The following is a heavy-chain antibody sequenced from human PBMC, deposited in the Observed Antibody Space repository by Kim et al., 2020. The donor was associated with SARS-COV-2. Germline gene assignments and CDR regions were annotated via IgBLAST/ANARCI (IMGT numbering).Heavy chain of an antibody. CDR3: AREGDYGGNSAHWYFDL. J-gene: IGHJ2*01. Sequence: SETLSLTCTVSGGSISSGGYYWSWIRQHPGKGLEWIGYIYYSGSTYYNPSLKSRVTISVDTSKNQFSLKLSSVTAADTAVYYCAREGDYGGNSAHWYFDLWGRGTLVTVSS. CDR1: GGSISSGGYY. V-gene: IGHV4-31*03. CDR2: IYYSGST. D-gene: IGHD4-17*01.